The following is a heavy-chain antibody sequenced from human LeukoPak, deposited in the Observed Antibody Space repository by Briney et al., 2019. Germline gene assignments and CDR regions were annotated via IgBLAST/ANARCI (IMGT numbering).Heavy chain of an antibody. CDR2: IKQDGSEK. Sequence: QPGGSLRLSCVASAFTFSNYLMTWVRQAPGKGLEWVANIKQDGSEKYYVDSVKGRFTISRDNAKNSLYLLMNSLRAEDTAVYYCARDRDVLTYWGQGTLVTVSS. CDR1: AFTFSNYL. V-gene: IGHV3-7*01. J-gene: IGHJ4*02. CDR3: ARDRDVLTY. D-gene: IGHD3-9*01.